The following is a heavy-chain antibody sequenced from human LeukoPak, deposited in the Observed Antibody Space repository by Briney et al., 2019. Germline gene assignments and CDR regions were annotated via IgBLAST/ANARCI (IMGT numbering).Heavy chain of an antibody. CDR2: ISGSGGST. J-gene: IGHJ6*02. Sequence: GGSLRLSCAASGFTFSTYAMSWVRQSPGKGLEWDSTISGSGGSTYYADSVKGRFTISRDNSKNALYLQMNSLRAEDTAVYYCAKEFYFATAVWGQGTTVTVS. D-gene: IGHD2-15*01. V-gene: IGHV3-23*01. CDR1: GFTFSTYA. CDR3: AKEFYFATAV.